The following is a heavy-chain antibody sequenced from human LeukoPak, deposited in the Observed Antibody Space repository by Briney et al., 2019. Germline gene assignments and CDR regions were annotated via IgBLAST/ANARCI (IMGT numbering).Heavy chain of an antibody. CDR3: ASLGAAAGPYGMDV. D-gene: IGHD6-13*01. CDR1: GFTFGSYS. J-gene: IGHJ6*02. Sequence: KSGGSLRLSCAASGFTFGSYSMNWVRQAPGKGLEWVSSISSSSSYIYYADSVKGRFTISRDNAKNSLYLQMNSLRAEDTAVYYCASLGAAAGPYGMDVWGQGTTVTVSS. V-gene: IGHV3-21*01. CDR2: ISSSSSYI.